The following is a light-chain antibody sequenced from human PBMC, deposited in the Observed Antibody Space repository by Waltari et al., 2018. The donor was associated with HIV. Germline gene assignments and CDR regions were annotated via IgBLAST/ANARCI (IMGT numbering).Light chain of an antibody. J-gene: IGKJ5*01. CDR3: IQTIHLPIT. V-gene: IGKV2D-29*02. CDR1: QSLLHNDGKTY. Sequence: VMTQTPLSLSVAPGQPASISCKCSQSLLHNDGKTYLYWYLQKPGQSPQLLIYEVSNRLSGVPDRFSGSGSGTNFTLKISRVEAEDVAVYYCIQTIHLPITFGQGTRLEIK. CDR2: EVS.